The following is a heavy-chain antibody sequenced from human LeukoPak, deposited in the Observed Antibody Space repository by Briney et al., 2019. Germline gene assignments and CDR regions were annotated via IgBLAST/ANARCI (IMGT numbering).Heavy chain of an antibody. CDR2: IYYSGST. V-gene: IGHV4-4*07. CDR3: ARASVSTMVRGVKNGMDV. CDR1: RGSISSYY. D-gene: IGHD3-10*01. Sequence: PSETLSLTCTVSRGSISSYYWNWIRQAAGKGLEWIGRIYYSGSTNYNPSLKSRVTISVDTSKNQFSLKLSSVTAADTAVYYCARASVSTMVRGVKNGMDVWGQGTTVTVSS. J-gene: IGHJ6*02.